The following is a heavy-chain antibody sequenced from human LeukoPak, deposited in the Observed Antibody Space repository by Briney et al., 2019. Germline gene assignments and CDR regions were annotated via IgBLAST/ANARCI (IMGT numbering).Heavy chain of an antibody. J-gene: IGHJ4*02. CDR1: GYIFTDSD. CDR3: ARGDHFDFWNGYPN. D-gene: IGHD3-3*01. Sequence: ASVKVSCKTSGYIFTDSDINWVRQATGQGFEWMGWMNPKSGYTGYAQKFQGRVTMTRNTSINTAYMELSSLQSDDTAVYSCARGDHFDFWNGYPNWGQGTLVTVSS. CDR2: MNPKSGYT. V-gene: IGHV1-8*02.